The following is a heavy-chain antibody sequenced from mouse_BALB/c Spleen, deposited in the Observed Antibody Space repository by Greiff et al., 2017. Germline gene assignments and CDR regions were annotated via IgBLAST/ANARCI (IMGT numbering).Heavy chain of an antibody. CDR2: IYPYNGGT. J-gene: IGHJ4*01. CDR1: GYTFTDYN. D-gene: IGHD1-1*01. V-gene: IGHV1S29*02. Sequence: VHVKQSGPELVKPGASVKISCKASGYTFTDYNMHWVKQSHGKSLEWIGYIYPYNGGTGYNQKFKSKATLTVDNSSSTAYMELRSLTSEDSAVYYCARDDYYGSRNAMDYWGQGTSVTVSS. CDR3: ARDDYYGSRNAMDY.